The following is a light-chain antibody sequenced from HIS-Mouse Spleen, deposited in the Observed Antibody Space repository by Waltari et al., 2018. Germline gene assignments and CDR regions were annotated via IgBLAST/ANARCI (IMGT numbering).Light chain of an antibody. CDR1: SRDVGGYNY. Sequence: QSALTQPPSASGSPGQSVTISCTGTSRDVGGYNYVSWDHQHPGKAPKLMIYEVSKRPSGVPDRFSGSKSGNTASLTVSGLQAEDEADYYCSSYAGSNNSLYVFGTGTKVTVL. CDR2: EVS. J-gene: IGLJ1*01. V-gene: IGLV2-8*01. CDR3: SSYAGSNNSLYV.